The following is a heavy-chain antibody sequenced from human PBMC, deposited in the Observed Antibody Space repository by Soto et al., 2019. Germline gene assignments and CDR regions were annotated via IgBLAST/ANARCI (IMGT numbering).Heavy chain of an antibody. Sequence: GGSLRLSCAASGFTFSSYWMSWVRQAPGKGLEWVANIKQDGSEKYYVDSVKGLFTIYRDNAKNSLYLQMNSLRAEHTTVYFCARDEAGGYCRGGRWRTTYYFDYWGQGTLVTVSS. CDR3: ARDEAGGYCRGGRWRTTYYFDY. D-gene: IGHD2-15*01. CDR1: GFTFSSYW. CDR2: IKQDGSEK. V-gene: IGHV3-7*01. J-gene: IGHJ4*02.